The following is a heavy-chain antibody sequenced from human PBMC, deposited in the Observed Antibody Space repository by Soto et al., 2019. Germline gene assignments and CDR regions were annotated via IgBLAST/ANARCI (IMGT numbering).Heavy chain of an antibody. J-gene: IGHJ4*02. CDR3: ARPLFYDPPKYFLDY. V-gene: IGHV3-30-3*01. D-gene: IGHD3-22*01. CDR1: GINFNRYA. CDR2: LSLDGSTE. Sequence: QVQLVESGGGVVQPGRSLRLSCAASGINFNRYAMHWVRQAPGKGLEWVALLSLDGSTESYADSVKGRFTISRDNSKNTLYLQMNSLRPEDTAVYYCARPLFYDPPKYFLDYWGQGTLVTVSS.